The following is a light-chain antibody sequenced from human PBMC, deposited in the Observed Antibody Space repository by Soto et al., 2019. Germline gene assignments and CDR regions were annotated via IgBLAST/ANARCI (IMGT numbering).Light chain of an antibody. V-gene: IGKV3-20*01. CDR2: GAS. J-gene: IGKJ1*01. Sequence: EIVLTQSPGTLSLSPGERATLSCRASQSVSSSFLAWYQQKPGQAPRLLIYGASNRATGIPDRFSGSGSGTDFTLTISRLEPEDFAVYYCQQYDSSPWTFSQGTKVEIE. CDR1: QSVSSSF. CDR3: QQYDSSPWT.